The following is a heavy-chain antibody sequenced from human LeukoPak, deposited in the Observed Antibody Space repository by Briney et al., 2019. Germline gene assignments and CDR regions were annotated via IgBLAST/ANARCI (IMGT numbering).Heavy chain of an antibody. J-gene: IGHJ4*02. CDR2: IKQNGSEK. CDR3: ARPPDDYGIDY. CDR1: GFTFSSYA. V-gene: IGHV3-7*03. Sequence: GGSLRLSCAASGFTFSSYAMSWVRQAPGKGLEWVANIKQNGSEKYYVDSVKGRFTISRDNAKNSLYLQMNSLRAEDTAVYYCARPPDDYGIDYWGQGILVTVSS. D-gene: IGHD4-17*01.